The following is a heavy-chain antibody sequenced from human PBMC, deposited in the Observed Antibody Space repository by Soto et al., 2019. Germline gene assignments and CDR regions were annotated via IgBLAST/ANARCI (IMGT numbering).Heavy chain of an antibody. J-gene: IGHJ6*02. CDR3: ARDRSTTVTTGFYYYYGMDV. CDR1: GGSFSGYY. V-gene: IGHV4-34*01. Sequence: PSETLSLTCAVYGGSFSGYYWSWIRQPPGKGLEWIGEINHSGSTNYNPSLKSRVTISVDKSKNQFSLKLSSVTAADTAVYYCARDRSTTVTTGFYYYYGMDVWGQGTTVTVSS. D-gene: IGHD4-17*01. CDR2: INHSGST.